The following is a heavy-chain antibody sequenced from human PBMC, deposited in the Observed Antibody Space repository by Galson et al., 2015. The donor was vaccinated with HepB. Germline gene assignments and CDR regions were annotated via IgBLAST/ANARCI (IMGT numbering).Heavy chain of an antibody. CDR1: GGSISSYS. CDR2: IYYSGNT. V-gene: IGHV4-59*01. J-gene: IGHJ5*02. CDR3: ARGQYAFDP. D-gene: IGHD2-2*01. Sequence: LSLTCTVSGGSISSYSWSWIRQPPGKGLEWIGYIYYSGNTHYNPSLKGRVTISVDTSKNQYSLRLSSVTAADTAVYYCARGQYAFDPWGQGSLVTVSS.